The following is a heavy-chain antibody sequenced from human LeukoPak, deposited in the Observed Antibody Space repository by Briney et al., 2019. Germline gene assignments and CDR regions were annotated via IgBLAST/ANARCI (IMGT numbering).Heavy chain of an antibody. CDR1: GYSFTSYW. Sequence: GESLKISCKGSGYSFTSYWVGWVRQMPGKGLEWIGIIYPGDSDTRYSPSFQGQVTISADKSISTAYLQWSRLKASDTAMYYCARVVVPAAYYYYYYGMDVWGQGTTVTVSS. V-gene: IGHV5-51*01. CDR2: IYPGDSDT. CDR3: ARVVVPAAYYYYYYGMDV. J-gene: IGHJ6*02. D-gene: IGHD2-2*01.